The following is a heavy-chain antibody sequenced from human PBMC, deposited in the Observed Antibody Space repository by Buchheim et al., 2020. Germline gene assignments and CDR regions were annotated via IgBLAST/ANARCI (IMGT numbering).Heavy chain of an antibody. CDR1: GFTFSDYW. CDR3: ARAYSYVRY. D-gene: IGHD5-18*01. V-gene: IGHV3-7*03. Sequence: EVQLVESGGGLVQPEGSLRLSCAASGFTFSDYWMSWFRQAPGKGLEWVANINPVGDKRYSVDSFKGRFTISRDNAKNSLYLQMSSLRAEDTALYYCARAYSYVRYWGQGAL. CDR2: INPVGDKR. J-gene: IGHJ4*02.